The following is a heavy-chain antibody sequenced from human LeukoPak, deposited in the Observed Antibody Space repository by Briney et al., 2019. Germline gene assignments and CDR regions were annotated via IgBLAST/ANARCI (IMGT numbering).Heavy chain of an antibody. D-gene: IGHD3-3*01. CDR3: ARSLEAVDDAFDI. Sequence: GGPLRLSCAASGFTFSSYSMNWVRQAPGKGLEWVSSISSSSSYIYYADSVKGRFTISRDNAKNSLYLQMNSLRAEDTAVYYCARSLEAVDDAFDIWGQGTMVTVSS. V-gene: IGHV3-21*01. CDR1: GFTFSSYS. J-gene: IGHJ3*02. CDR2: ISSSSSYI.